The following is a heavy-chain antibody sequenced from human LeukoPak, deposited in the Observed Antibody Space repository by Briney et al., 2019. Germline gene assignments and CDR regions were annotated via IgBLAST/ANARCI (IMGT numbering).Heavy chain of an antibody. CDR2: ISDSGGST. V-gene: IGHV3-23*01. CDR1: GFTFSSYG. Sequence: GGSLRLSCAASGFTFSSYGMSWVRQAPGKGLEWVSAISDSGGSTYYADSVKGRFTISRDNSKNTLCLQMNSLRAEDTAVYYCAKSDDSSGQYYFDYWGQGTLVTVSS. D-gene: IGHD3-22*01. CDR3: AKSDDSSGQYYFDY. J-gene: IGHJ4*02.